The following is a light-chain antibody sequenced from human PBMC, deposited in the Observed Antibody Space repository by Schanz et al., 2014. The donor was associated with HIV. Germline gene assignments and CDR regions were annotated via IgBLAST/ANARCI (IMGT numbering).Light chain of an antibody. Sequence: DIQMTQSPSTLSASVGDRVTITCRASQSVSPWLAWYQQKPGRAPKLLIYDASNLETGVPSRFSGSGSGTDFTFTISSLQPEDFATYYCQQYAVSSWTFGLGTRV. J-gene: IGKJ1*01. V-gene: IGKV1-5*01. CDR1: QSVSPW. CDR3: QQYAVSSWT. CDR2: DAS.